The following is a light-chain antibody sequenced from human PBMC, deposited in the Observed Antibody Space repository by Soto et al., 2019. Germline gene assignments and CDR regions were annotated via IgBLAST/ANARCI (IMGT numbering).Light chain of an antibody. CDR1: QSISSW. Sequence: DIQMTQSPSTLSASVGDRVTITCWASQSISSWLAWYQQKPGKAPKLLIYKASSLEGGVPSRFSGSGSGTEFTLTISSLQPDDFATYYCQHYNSSFGQGTKLEIK. CDR2: KAS. J-gene: IGKJ2*01. CDR3: QHYNSS. V-gene: IGKV1-5*03.